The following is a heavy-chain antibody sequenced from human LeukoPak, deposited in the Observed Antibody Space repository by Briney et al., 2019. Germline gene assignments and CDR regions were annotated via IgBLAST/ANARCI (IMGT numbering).Heavy chain of an antibody. CDR3: ARTLGYCSSTSCPQWGAFDI. Sequence: GGSLRLSCAASGFTLDDYGMSWVRQAPGKGLEWVSGINWNGGSTGYADSVKGRFTISRDNAKNSLYLQMNSLRAEDTALYHCARTLGYCSSTSCPQWGAFDIWGQGTMVTVSS. V-gene: IGHV3-20*01. CDR2: INWNGGST. J-gene: IGHJ3*02. D-gene: IGHD2-2*01. CDR1: GFTLDDYG.